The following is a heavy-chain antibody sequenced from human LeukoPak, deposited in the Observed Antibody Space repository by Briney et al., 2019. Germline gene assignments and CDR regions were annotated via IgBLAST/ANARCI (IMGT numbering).Heavy chain of an antibody. CDR2: INPGGGNT. Sequence: GASVKVSCKASGYTFTNYYIHWVRQAPGQGLEWMGLINPGGGNTNYAQNFQGRVTMTRDMSTSTVYMELSSLRSEDTAVYYCARDLHQYYGSGSYYPFDYWGQGTLVTVSS. CDR3: ARDLHQYYGSGSYYPFDY. J-gene: IGHJ4*02. CDR1: GYTFTNYY. V-gene: IGHV1-46*01. D-gene: IGHD3-10*01.